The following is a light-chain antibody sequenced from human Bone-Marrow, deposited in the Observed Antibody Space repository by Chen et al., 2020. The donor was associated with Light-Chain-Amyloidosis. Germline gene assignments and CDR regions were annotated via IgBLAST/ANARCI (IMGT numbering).Light chain of an antibody. Sequence: SYVLTQPSSVSVAQGQNATIAWGGNNIGPTSVHWYQQTPGQAPLRVVYDDRDRPSGIPARLSGSNSGNTATLTISRVEAGDEADYYCQVWDRSSDRPVFGGGTKLTVL. CDR1: NIGPTS. V-gene: IGLV3-21*02. J-gene: IGLJ3*02. CDR2: DDR. CDR3: QVWDRSSDRPV.